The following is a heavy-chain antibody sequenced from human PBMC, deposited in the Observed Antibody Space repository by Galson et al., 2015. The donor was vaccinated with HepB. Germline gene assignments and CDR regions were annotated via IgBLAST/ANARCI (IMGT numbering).Heavy chain of an antibody. CDR3: AKMDDFWSGYYTATYFDF. J-gene: IGHJ4*02. CDR1: GFRFNNYA. D-gene: IGHD3-3*01. Sequence: SLRLSCAASGFRFNNYAMSWVRQAPGKGLEWVSGISGSGGNTYYADSMKGRFTISRDSSKNTLYLQMNSLRAEDTAVYYCAKMDDFWSGYYTATYFDFWGQGTLVTVSS. CDR2: ISGSGGNT. V-gene: IGHV3-23*01.